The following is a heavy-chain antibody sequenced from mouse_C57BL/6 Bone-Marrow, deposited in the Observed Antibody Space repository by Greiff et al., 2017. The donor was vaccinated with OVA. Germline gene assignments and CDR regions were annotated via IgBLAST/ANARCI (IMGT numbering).Heavy chain of an antibody. D-gene: IGHD2-5*01. Sequence: QVQLQQPGAELVMPGASVKLSCKASGYTFTSYWMHWVKQRPGQGLEWIGEIDPSDSYTNYNQKFKGKSTLTVDKSSSTAYMQLSSLTSEDSAVYYCARGDSNWDYWGQGTTLTVSS. J-gene: IGHJ2*01. V-gene: IGHV1-69*01. CDR2: IDPSDSYT. CDR1: GYTFTSYW. CDR3: ARGDSNWDY.